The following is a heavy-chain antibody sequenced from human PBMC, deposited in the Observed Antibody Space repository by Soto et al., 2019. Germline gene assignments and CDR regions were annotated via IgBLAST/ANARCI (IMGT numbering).Heavy chain of an antibody. CDR1: GFTFSTYA. J-gene: IGHJ6*02. Sequence: GGSLRLSCAASGFTFSTYAMHWVRQAPGKGLEWVTVITYDGNKKYYADSVKGRFTISRDNSKNTVYLEMNSLRAEDTAVYYCAKRSDDGYGMDVWGQGTKVTVSS. V-gene: IGHV3-30*18. CDR3: AKRSDDGYGMDV. CDR2: ITYDGNKK. D-gene: IGHD4-17*01.